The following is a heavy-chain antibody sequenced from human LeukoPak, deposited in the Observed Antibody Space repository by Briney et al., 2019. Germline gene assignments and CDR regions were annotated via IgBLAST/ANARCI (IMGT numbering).Heavy chain of an antibody. Sequence: PSETLSLTCTVSGGSISSSSYYWGWIRQPPGKGLEWIGYIYYSGSTNYNPSLKSRVTISVDTSKNQFSLKLSSVTAADTAVYYCARFEDDAKWELRGGRWFDPWGQGTLVTVSS. V-gene: IGHV4-61*05. CDR3: ARFEDDAKWELRGGRWFDP. CDR1: GGSISSSSYY. J-gene: IGHJ5*02. CDR2: IYYSGST. D-gene: IGHD1-26*01.